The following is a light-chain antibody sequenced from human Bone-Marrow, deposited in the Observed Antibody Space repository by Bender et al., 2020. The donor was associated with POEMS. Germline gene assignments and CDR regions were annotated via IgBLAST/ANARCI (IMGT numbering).Light chain of an antibody. CDR3: ATWDSNLSSYV. Sequence: QSVLTQPPSVSGAPGQRVTISCTGSSSNTGSGYDINWYQHLPGAAPKLLIYETDRRPSGILDRISGSKSGTSATLGISGLQTGDEADYYCATWDSNLSSYVFGTGTKVTVL. J-gene: IGLJ1*01. CDR1: SSNTGSGY. V-gene: IGLV1-51*01. CDR2: ETD.